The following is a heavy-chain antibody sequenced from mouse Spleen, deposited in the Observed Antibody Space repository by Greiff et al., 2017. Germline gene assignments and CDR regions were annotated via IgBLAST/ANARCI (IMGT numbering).Heavy chain of an antibody. V-gene: IGHV2-6*02. Sequence: QVQLQQSGPGLVAPSQSLSITCTVSGFSLTSYGVHWVRQPPGKGLEWLVVIWSDGSTTYNSALKSRLSISKDNSKSQVFLKMNSLQTDDTAMYYCARNTYYYGSSYGYAMDYWGQGTSVTVSS. J-gene: IGHJ4*01. CDR2: IWSDGST. CDR3: ARNTYYYGSSYGYAMDY. D-gene: IGHD1-1*01. CDR1: GFSLTSYG.